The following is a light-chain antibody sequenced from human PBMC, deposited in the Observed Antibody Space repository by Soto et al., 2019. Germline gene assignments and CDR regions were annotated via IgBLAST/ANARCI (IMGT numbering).Light chain of an antibody. Sequence: EIVMTQSPATLSVSPGERATLSCRASQSVSSNLAWYQQKPGQSPRLLIYGASTRATGIPASFSGSGSGTEFTLTISSLQSEDFAVYYCQQYNNWPLTFGGGTKVDTK. J-gene: IGKJ4*01. CDR3: QQYNNWPLT. CDR2: GAS. CDR1: QSVSSN. V-gene: IGKV3-15*01.